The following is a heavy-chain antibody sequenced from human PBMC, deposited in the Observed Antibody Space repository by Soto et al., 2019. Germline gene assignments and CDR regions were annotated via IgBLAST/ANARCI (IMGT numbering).Heavy chain of an antibody. V-gene: IGHV4-4*02. CDR2: IYHSGST. CDR1: SGSISSSNW. J-gene: IGHJ6*03. Sequence: SETLSLTCAVSSGSISSSNWWSWVRQPPGKGLEWIGEIYHSGSTNYNPSLKSRVTISVDKSKNQFSLKLSSVTAADTAVYYCARSGGYGSGSYYNVNRGYMDVWGKGTTVTVSS. CDR3: ARSGGYGSGSYYNVNRGYMDV. D-gene: IGHD3-10*01.